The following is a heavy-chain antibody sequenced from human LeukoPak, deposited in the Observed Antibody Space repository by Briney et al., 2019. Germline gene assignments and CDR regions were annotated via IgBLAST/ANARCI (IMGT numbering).Heavy chain of an antibody. CDR1: GGSISSYY. Sequence: NPSETLSLTCTVSGGSISSYYWSWIRQPPGKGLEWIGYIYFRGSTNYNPSLKSRVTISVDTSKNQFSLKLSSVTAADTAVYYCARLDSSGWYYFDFWGQGTLVTVSS. CDR3: ARLDSSGWYYFDF. CDR2: IYFRGST. J-gene: IGHJ4*02. D-gene: IGHD6-19*01. V-gene: IGHV4-59*01.